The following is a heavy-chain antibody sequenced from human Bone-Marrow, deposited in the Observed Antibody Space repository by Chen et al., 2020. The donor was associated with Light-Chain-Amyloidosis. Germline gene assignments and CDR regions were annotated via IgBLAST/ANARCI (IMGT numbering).Heavy chain of an antibody. Sequence: EVQLLESGGGLVQPGGSLRLSCEAAGFTFGDYAMSWVRQAPGKGLEWVGFIRSKAYGGTTEYAASVKGRFTISRDDSKSIAYLQMNSLKTEDTAVYYCTRDVPSKARFLEWVGFDPWGQGTLVTVSS. J-gene: IGHJ5*02. D-gene: IGHD3-3*01. CDR1: GFTFGDYA. V-gene: IGHV3-49*04. CDR3: TRDVPSKARFLEWVGFDP. CDR2: IRSKAYGGTT.